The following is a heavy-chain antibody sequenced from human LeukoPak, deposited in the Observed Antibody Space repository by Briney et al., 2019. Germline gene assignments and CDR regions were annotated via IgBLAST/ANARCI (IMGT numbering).Heavy chain of an antibody. CDR1: GGSISSGSYY. J-gene: IGHJ6*03. CDR2: IYTSGST. CDR3: ARWNYYYYYMDV. Sequence: PSETLSLTCTVSGGSISSGSYYWSWIRQPAGKGLEWIGRIYTSGSTNYNPSLKSRVTISVDMSKNQFSLKLSSVTAADTAVYYCARWNYYYYYMDVWGKGTTVTVSS. V-gene: IGHV4-61*02.